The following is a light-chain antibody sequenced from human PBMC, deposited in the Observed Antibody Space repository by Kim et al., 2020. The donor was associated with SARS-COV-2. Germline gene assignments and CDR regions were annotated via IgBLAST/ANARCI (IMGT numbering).Light chain of an antibody. J-gene: IGLJ3*02. V-gene: IGLV7-46*01. Sequence: GAVLLTCASRTGPVTSRHSPYWYQQITCQATQTLIYDTNQEHPWTPARFSGSLVLGGKAVLIIWSGRPEEEADYFCLFSYSGGRGVFGGGTKLTVL. CDR1: TGPVTSRHS. CDR2: DTN. CDR3: LFSYSGGRGV.